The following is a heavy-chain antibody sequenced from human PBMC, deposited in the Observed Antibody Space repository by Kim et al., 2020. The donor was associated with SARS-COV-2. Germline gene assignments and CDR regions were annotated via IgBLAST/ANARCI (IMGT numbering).Heavy chain of an antibody. CDR2: IYYSGST. J-gene: IGHJ6*02. D-gene: IGHD3-10*01. Sequence: SETLSLTCTVSGGSISSGGYYWSWIRQHPGKGLEWIGYIYYSGSTYYNPSLKSRVTISVDTSKNQFSLKLSSVTAADTAVYYCARDHEEYGSGRVYYYYYGMDVWGQGTTVTVSS. CDR1: GGSISSGGYY. V-gene: IGHV4-31*03. CDR3: ARDHEEYGSGRVYYYYYGMDV.